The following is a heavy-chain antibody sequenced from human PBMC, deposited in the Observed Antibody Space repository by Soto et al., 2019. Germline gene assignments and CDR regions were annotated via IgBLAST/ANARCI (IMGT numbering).Heavy chain of an antibody. CDR2: ISSSGSTI. CDR3: ARALYYYDKAWFDP. J-gene: IGHJ5*02. CDR1: GFIFSDYY. Sequence: PGGSLRLSCTASGFIFSDYYMSWIRQAPGKGLEWVSYISSSGSTIYYADSVKGRFTISRDNAKNSLCLQMNSLRAEDTAVYYCARALYYYDKAWFDPWGRGTLVTVSS. D-gene: IGHD3-22*01. V-gene: IGHV3-11*01.